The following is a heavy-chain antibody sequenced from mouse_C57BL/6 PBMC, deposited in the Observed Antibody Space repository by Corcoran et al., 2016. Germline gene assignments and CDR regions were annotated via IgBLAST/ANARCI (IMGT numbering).Heavy chain of an antibody. CDR1: GYAFSSYW. CDR3: ARCDGYLWYFDV. CDR2: IYPGDGDT. Sequence: QVQLQQSGAELVKPGASVKISCKASGYAFSSYWRNWVKQRPGKGLEWIGQIYPGDGDTNYNGKFKGKATLTADKSSSTAYMQISSLTSEDSAVYFCARCDGYLWYFDVWGTGTTVTVSS. J-gene: IGHJ1*03. D-gene: IGHD2-3*01. V-gene: IGHV1-80*01.